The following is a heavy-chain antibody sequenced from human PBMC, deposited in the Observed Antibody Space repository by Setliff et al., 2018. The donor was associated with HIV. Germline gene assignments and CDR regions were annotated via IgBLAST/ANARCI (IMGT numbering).Heavy chain of an antibody. CDR2: IYTSGSS. CDR3: ARRRDGSSWYRGDFDY. Sequence: SETLSLTCTVSGGSISSYYWSWIRQSAGKGLEWIGRIYTSGSSYYNPSLRSRVTMSVDTSKNQISLNLSSVTAADTAVYYCARRRDGSSWYRGDFDYWGQGTLVTVSS. J-gene: IGHJ4*02. V-gene: IGHV4-4*07. D-gene: IGHD6-13*01. CDR1: GGSISSYY.